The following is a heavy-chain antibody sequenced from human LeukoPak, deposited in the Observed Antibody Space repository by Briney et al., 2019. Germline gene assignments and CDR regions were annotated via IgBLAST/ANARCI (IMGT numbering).Heavy chain of an antibody. D-gene: IGHD4-11*01. CDR3: ARRVYSNYYYYYMDV. J-gene: IGHJ6*03. CDR1: GYTFTGYY. CDR2: INPNSGGT. V-gene: IGHV1-2*02. Sequence: ASVKVSCKASGYTFTGYYMHWVRQAPGQGLEWMGWINPNSGGTNYAQKFQGRVTMTRDTSISTAYMELSRLRSDDTAVYYCARRVYSNYYYYYMDVWGKETTVTVSS.